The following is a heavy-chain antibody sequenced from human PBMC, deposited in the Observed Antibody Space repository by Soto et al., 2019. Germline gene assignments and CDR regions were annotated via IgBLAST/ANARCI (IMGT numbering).Heavy chain of an antibody. V-gene: IGHV3-30*04. CDR1: GFTFSKYN. CDR2: TSYDGSDK. Sequence: QVQLVESGGGVVQPGRSLRLSCAASGFTFSKYNFHWVRQAPSKGLEWVAVTSYDGSDKYYADSVKGRFTISRDNSKNTLYLQMNSLRAEDTAVYYCASNESGYSYGSLAYWGPGALVTVSS. CDR3: ASNESGYSYGSLAY. J-gene: IGHJ4*02. D-gene: IGHD5-18*01.